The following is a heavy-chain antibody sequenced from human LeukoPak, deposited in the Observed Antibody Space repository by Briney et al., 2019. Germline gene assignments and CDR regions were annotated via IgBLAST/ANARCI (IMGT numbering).Heavy chain of an antibody. D-gene: IGHD6-19*01. CDR3: ARVGQWLANTYYYMDV. CDR2: INPNSGGT. CDR1: GYTFTGYY. J-gene: IGHJ6*03. V-gene: IGHV1-2*02. Sequence: ASVKVSCKASGYTFTGYYMHWVRQAPGQGLEWMGWINPNSGGTNYAQKFQGRVTMTRDTSISTAYMELSRLRSDDTAVYYCARVGQWLANTYYYMDVWGKGTTVTVSS.